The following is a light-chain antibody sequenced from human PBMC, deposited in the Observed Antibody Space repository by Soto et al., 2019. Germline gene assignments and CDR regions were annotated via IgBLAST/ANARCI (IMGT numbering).Light chain of an antibody. V-gene: IGLV2-14*01. CDR3: CSYTTASTIL. CDR2: EVS. J-gene: IGLJ2*01. CDR1: SNDIGNYKY. Sequence: QSALTQPASVSGSPGQSITISCTGSSNDIGNYKYVSWYQQHPGKAPKLMIYEVSNRPSGVSNRFSGSKSGNTASLTISGLPAEDEDHYYCCSYTTASTILFGGGTKLTVL.